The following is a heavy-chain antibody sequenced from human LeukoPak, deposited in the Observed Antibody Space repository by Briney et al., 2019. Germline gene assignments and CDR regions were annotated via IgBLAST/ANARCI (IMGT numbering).Heavy chain of an antibody. V-gene: IGHV4-39*07. CDR2: IYYTGTT. Sequence: SETLSLTCTVSGGSITSSSYHWGWIRQPPGKGLEWIGSIYYTGTTYYNPSLKSRVSIFVDTSKNQFSLKLSSVTAADTAVYYCARDNVVVAATIDYWGQGTLVTVSS. CDR3: ARDNVVVAATIDY. CDR1: GGSITSSSYH. J-gene: IGHJ4*02. D-gene: IGHD2-15*01.